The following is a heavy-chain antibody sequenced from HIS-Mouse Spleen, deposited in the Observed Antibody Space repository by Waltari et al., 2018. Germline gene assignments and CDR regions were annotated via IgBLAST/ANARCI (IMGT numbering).Heavy chain of an antibody. CDR3: ARIAEGYTSGWYAFDY. V-gene: IGHV2-70*15. J-gene: IGHJ4*02. D-gene: IGHD6-19*01. CDR2: IDWDDDK. CDR1: GFPLSTSGMC. Sequence: QVTLRESGPALVKPTQTLTLTCTFSGFPLSTSGMCVSWIRQPPGKALEWLARIDWDDDKYYSTSLKTRLTISRDTSKNQVVLTMTNMDPLDTATYYCARIAEGYTSGWYAFDYWGQGTLVTVSS.